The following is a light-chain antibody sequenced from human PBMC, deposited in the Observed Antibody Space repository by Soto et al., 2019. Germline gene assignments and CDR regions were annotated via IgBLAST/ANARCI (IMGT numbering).Light chain of an antibody. CDR2: EDT. J-gene: IGLJ3*02. V-gene: IGLV2-23*01. CDR1: SSNVGTYNL. CDR3: CSYAGTSTWV. Sequence: QSALTQPASVSGSPGQSITISCTGSSSNVGTYNLVSWYEQHPGQAPKLIIYEDTKRPSGVSYRFSGSKSGDTASLTISGLQVEDEADYYCCSYAGTSTWVFGGGTKLTVL.